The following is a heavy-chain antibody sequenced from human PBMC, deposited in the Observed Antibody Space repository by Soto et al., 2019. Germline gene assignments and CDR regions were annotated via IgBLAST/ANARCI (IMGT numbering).Heavy chain of an antibody. CDR1: GYTFNNYH. Sequence: GASVKVSCKASGYTFNNYHMHWVRQAPEDGLEWMGRINPSGGTTIYAQKFHGRVTMTRDTSTSTVYMELSSLRSEDTAVYYCAREVLIDLNYFDYWGQGALVTVSS. V-gene: IGHV1-46*02. CDR2: INPSGGTT. D-gene: IGHD2-21*01. CDR3: AREVLIDLNYFDY. J-gene: IGHJ4*02.